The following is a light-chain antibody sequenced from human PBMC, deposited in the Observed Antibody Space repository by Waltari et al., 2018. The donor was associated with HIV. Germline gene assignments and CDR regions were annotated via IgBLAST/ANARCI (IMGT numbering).Light chain of an antibody. CDR2: WAS. CDR1: QNIFYTPTNKDY. CDR3: QQYYATPVT. Sequence: DIVMTQSPDSLSVSLGERATINGRASQNIFYTPTNKDYLAWYQLKPGQTPKLIIYWASTRPSGVPDRFTGSGSATDFTLTITSLQAEDVAVYYCQQYYATPVTFGGGTKVEIK. J-gene: IGKJ4*01. V-gene: IGKV4-1*01.